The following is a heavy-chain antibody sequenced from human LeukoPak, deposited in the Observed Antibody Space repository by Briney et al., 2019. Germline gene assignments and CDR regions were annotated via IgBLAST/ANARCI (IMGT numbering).Heavy chain of an antibody. J-gene: IGHJ3*02. CDR1: GFTMSNDF. V-gene: IGHV3-15*01. CDR2: IKSELDGGTT. Sequence: GGSLRLSCAGSGFTMSNDFMTWVRQAPGKGLEWVGRIKSELDGGTTDYAAPVKGRFAISRDSTNTLYLQMNSLKTEDTAIYYCALAWFGESRDGLDIWGHGTTVAVSS. CDR3: ALAWFGESRDGLDI. D-gene: IGHD3-10*01.